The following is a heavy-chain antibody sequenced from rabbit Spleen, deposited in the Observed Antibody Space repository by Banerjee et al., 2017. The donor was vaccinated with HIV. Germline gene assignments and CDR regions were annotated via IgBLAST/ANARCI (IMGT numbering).Heavy chain of an antibody. D-gene: IGHD7-1*01. Sequence: QSLEESGGDLVKPGASLTLTCTASGFSFSSSDYMCWVRQAPGKGLEWISCIAGSGSGFTYSATWAKGRFTISKASSTTVTLQMTTLTAVDTATYFCARDTGTSFSSYGMDLWGPGTLVTVS. CDR3: ARDTGTSFSSYGMDL. J-gene: IGHJ6*01. CDR2: IAGSGSGFT. CDR1: GFSFSSSDY. V-gene: IGHV1S40*01.